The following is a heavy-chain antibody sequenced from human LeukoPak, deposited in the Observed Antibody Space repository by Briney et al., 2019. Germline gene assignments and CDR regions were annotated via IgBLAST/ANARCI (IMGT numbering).Heavy chain of an antibody. CDR1: GGSMSSHY. CDR2: IFYTGRT. CDR3: ARLLDNDSSGHPDTFDM. Sequence: SETLSLTCTVSGGSMSSHYWSWIRQPPGKGLEWIGYIFYTGRTRYNPSLQSRVTISVDTSMNHFSLKLTSVTAADTAAYYCARLLDNDSSGHPDTFDMWGQGTVVSVSS. V-gene: IGHV4-59*11. J-gene: IGHJ3*02. D-gene: IGHD3-22*01.